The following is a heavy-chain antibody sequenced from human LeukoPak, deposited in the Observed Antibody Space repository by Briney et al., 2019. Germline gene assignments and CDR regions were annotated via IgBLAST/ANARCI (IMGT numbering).Heavy chain of an antibody. CDR1: GGSISSYY. CDR3: ARVTPSGYNYYFDY. V-gene: IGHV4-59*01. CDR2: IYYSGST. D-gene: IGHD5-24*01. Sequence: SETLSLTCTVSGGSISSYYWSWIRQPPGKGLEWIGYIYYSGSTNYNPSLKSRVTISVDTSKSQFSLKLSSVTAADTAVYYCARVTPSGYNYYFDYWGQGTLVTVSS. J-gene: IGHJ4*02.